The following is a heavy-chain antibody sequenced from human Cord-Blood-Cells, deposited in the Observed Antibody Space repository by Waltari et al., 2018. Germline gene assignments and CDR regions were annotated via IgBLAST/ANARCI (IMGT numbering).Heavy chain of an antibody. V-gene: IGHV1-2*02. CDR1: GYTFTGSY. CDR3: ARVVVRSSDAPFDY. J-gene: IGHJ4*02. Sequence: QVQLVQSGAAVKKPGASVKVPCQASGYTFTGSYMHWVRRAPGQGLEWMGWINPNSGGTNYAQKFQGRVTMTRDTSISTAYMELSRLRSDDTAVYYCARVVVRSSDAPFDYWGQGTLVTVSS. CDR2: INPNSGGT. D-gene: IGHD6-6*01.